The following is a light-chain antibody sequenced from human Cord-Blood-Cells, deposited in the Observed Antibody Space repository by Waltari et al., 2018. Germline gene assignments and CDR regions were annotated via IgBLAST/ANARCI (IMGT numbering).Light chain of an antibody. CDR3: SSYTSSSTLV. J-gene: IGLJ2*01. Sequence: QSALTQPASVSGSPGQSITISCTGTSSDVGGYNYVSWYQQHPGKAPKRMIYEVSNRPSGVSNRCSCSKSGNTASLTISGLQAEDEADYYCSSYTSSSTLVFGGGTKLTVL. V-gene: IGLV2-14*01. CDR1: SSDVGGYNY. CDR2: EVS.